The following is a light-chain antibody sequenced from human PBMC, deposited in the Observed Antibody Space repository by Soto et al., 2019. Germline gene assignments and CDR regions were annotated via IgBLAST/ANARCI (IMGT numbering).Light chain of an antibody. Sequence: DNQMTQSPSTLSASVGDRVTITCRASQSIGSWLAWYTQTPGEAPNLLIYKASSLESGVPSRFSGSGSRTEFTLTISSLHPDDFATYYCQQYNTYPSTFGQGTKLDVK. J-gene: IGKJ2*01. CDR1: QSIGSW. V-gene: IGKV1-5*03. CDR2: KAS. CDR3: QQYNTYPST.